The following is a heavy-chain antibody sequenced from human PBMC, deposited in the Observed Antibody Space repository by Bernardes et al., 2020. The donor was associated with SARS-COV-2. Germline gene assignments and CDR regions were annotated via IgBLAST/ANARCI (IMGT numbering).Heavy chain of an antibody. V-gene: IGHV4-34*01. CDR2: TNHSGST. CDR1: GGSFSGYY. Sequence: SETLSLTCAVYGGSFSGYYWSWIRQPPGKGLEWIGETNHSGSTNYNPSLKSRVTISVDTSKNQFSLKLSSVTAADTAVYYCARVGARYCSSTSCYSKYFQHWGQGTLVTVSS. CDR3: ARVGARYCSSTSCYSKYFQH. J-gene: IGHJ1*01. D-gene: IGHD2-2*01.